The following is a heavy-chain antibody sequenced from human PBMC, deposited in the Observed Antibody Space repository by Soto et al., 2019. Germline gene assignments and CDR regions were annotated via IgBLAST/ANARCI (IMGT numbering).Heavy chain of an antibody. J-gene: IGHJ4*02. D-gene: IGHD2-15*01. Sequence: QVQLVQSGAEVKKPGSSVKVSCKASGGTFSSYAISWVRQAPGQGLEWMGGIIPIFGTANYAQKFQGRVTITADESTSTAYMELSSLRSEDTAVYYCDVGYCSGGSCYPRYFDYWGQGNLVTVSS. CDR2: IIPIFGTA. CDR3: DVGYCSGGSCYPRYFDY. CDR1: GGTFSSYA. V-gene: IGHV1-69*01.